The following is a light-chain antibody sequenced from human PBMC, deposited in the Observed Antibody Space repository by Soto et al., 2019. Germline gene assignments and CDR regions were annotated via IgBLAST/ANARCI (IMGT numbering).Light chain of an antibody. CDR3: QQYDNIPPYP. CDR1: QDISNY. J-gene: IGKJ2*01. Sequence: DIQMTQSPSSLSASVGDRVTITCQASQDISNYLNWYQQKPVKAPKLLIYDASNLETGVPSRFSGSGSGTDFTFTISSLQPEDIGTYYCQQYDNIPPYPFGQGTKLEIK. CDR2: DAS. V-gene: IGKV1-33*01.